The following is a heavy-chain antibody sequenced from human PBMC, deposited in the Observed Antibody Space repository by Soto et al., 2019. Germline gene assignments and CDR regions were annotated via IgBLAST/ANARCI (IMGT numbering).Heavy chain of an antibody. J-gene: IGHJ4*02. V-gene: IGHV1-8*01. CDR2: MNPNSGNT. Sequence: ASGNVSIKASGYTFTRYCNNRVRQVTGQGLEWMGWMNPNSGNTGYAQKFQGRVTMTRNTSISTAYMELSSLRSEDTAVYYCARRVLAAAAYNDYWGQGTLITVPS. D-gene: IGHD6-13*01. CDR1: GYTFTRYC. CDR3: ARRVLAAAAYNDY.